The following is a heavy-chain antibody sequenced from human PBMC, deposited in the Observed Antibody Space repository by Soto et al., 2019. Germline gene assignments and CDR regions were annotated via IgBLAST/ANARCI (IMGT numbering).Heavy chain of an antibody. D-gene: IGHD3-10*01. J-gene: IGHJ6*02. Sequence: SETLSLTCTVSGGSVSSGDYFWSWLRQSPGKRLEWIAYTYYSGSTNYNPSLKSRATISVDTSKSQVSLTLTSMTAADAALYYCARSPNYYYYGFDVWGQGTAVTVSS. CDR2: TYYSGST. CDR3: ARSPNYYYYGFDV. V-gene: IGHV4-61*08. CDR1: GGSVSSGDYF.